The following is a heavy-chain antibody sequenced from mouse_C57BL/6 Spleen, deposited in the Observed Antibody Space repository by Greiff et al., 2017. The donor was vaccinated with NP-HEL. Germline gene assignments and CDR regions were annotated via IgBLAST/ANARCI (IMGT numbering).Heavy chain of an antibody. J-gene: IGHJ2*01. CDR1: GYSFTGYY. CDR2: LTPSTGGT. Sequence: EVQLQQSGPELVKPGASVKISCKASGYSFTGYYMNWVKQSPEKSLEWIGELTPSTGGTTYNQKFKAKATLTVDKSSSTAYMQLKSLTSEDSAAYYCARSGGDYFDYWGQGTTLTVSS. V-gene: IGHV1-42*01. CDR3: ARSGGDYFDY. D-gene: IGHD1-1*02.